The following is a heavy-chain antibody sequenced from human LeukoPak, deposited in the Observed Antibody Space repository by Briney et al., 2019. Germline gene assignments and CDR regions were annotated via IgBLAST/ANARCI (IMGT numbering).Heavy chain of an antibody. CDR1: GFTFSSYW. J-gene: IGHJ6*03. CDR3: AREAVDGTYYYYYMDV. CDR2: INSDGSST. V-gene: IGHV3-74*01. D-gene: IGHD6-19*01. Sequence: GGSLRLSCAASGFTFSSYWMHWVRQAPGKGLVWVSRINSDGSSTSYADSVKGRFTISRDNAKNTLYLQMNSLRAEDTAVYYCAREAVDGTYYYYYMDVWGKGTTVTVSS.